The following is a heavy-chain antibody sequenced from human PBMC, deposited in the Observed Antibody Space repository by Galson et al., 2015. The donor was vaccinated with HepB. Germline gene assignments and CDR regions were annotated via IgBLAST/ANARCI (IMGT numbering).Heavy chain of an antibody. CDR1: GFTFSNYG. J-gene: IGHJ4*02. Sequence: SLRLSCAASGFTFSNYGMHWVRQAPGKGLEWVAVISYDGSNKYYVDSVKGRFTISRDNSKNALYLQMNSLKAEDTAVYFCAKDLFSGYGPYYLAFWGQGTLVTASS. V-gene: IGHV3-30*18. D-gene: IGHD3-22*01. CDR3: AKDLFSGYGPYYLAF. CDR2: ISYDGSNK.